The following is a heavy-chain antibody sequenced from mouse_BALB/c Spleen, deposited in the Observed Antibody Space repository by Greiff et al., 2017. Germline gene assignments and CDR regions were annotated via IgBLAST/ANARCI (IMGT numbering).Heavy chain of an antibody. V-gene: IGHV1-18*01. CDR3: ARDGNYVFDY. J-gene: IGHJ2*01. CDR2: INPNNGGT. Sequence: EVQRVESGPELVKPGASVKIPCKASGYTFTDYYMDWVKQSHGKSLEWIGDINPNNGGTIYNQKFKGKATLTVDKSSSTAYMELRSLTSEDTAVYYCARDGNYVFDYWGQGTTLTVSS. D-gene: IGHD2-1*01. CDR1: GYTFTDYY.